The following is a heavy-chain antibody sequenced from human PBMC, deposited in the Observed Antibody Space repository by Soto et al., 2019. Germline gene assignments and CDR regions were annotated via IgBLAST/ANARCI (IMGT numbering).Heavy chain of an antibody. J-gene: IGHJ4*02. D-gene: IGHD2-15*01. CDR1: GYSFSTYG. V-gene: IGHV1-18*01. CDR3: ARDLHFGGIVVVDVSDY. CDR2: ISPYNGNT. Sequence: QVRLLQSGAEVKMPGASVEVSCKASGYSFSTYGITWVRQAPGQGPEWMGWISPYNGNTNYAQKFQGRVTMTTDTSTSTAYMELRSLRSDDTAVYYCARDLHFGGIVVVDVSDYWGQGTLVTVSS.